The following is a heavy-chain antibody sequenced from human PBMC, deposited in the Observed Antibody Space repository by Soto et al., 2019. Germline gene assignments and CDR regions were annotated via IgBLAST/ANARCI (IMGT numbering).Heavy chain of an antibody. V-gene: IGHV3-9*01. CDR3: AKLRTNSFGGVIVIRGDAFDI. CDR1: GFTFDDYA. D-gene: IGHD3-16*02. J-gene: IGHJ3*02. CDR2: ISWNSGSI. Sequence: GGSLRLSCAASGFTFDDYAMHWVRQAPGKGLEWVSGISWNSGSIGYADSVKGRFTISRDNAKNSLYLQMNSLRAEDTALYYCAKLRTNSFGGVIVIRGDAFDIWGQGTMVTVSS.